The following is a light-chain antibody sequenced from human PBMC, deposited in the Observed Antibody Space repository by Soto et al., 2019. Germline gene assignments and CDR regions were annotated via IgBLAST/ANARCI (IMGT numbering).Light chain of an antibody. Sequence: EIVMTQSPATLSVSPGERATLSCWASQSVSSNLAWYQQKPGQAPRLLIFGASTSVTGIPARFSGSGSGTEFTLTISSLQSEDFAIYYCQQYNNGPPDTFGQGKKLEIK. CDR1: QSVSSN. V-gene: IGKV3-15*01. CDR2: GAS. CDR3: QQYNNGPPDT. J-gene: IGKJ2*01.